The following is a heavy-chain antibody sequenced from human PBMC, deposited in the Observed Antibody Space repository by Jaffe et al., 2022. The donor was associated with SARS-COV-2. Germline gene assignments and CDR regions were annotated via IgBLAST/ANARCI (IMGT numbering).Heavy chain of an antibody. V-gene: IGHV2-5*02. Sequence: QITLEESGPALVKPTQTLTLTCTVSGFSLTNSALGVGWIRQPPGKAPECLAVIYGDDDKRYSPSLKDRLTITRDTSKNQVVLTMTNMDPTDTATYYCARRRGPFDAWGQGTLVTVSS. CDR3: ARRRGPFDA. CDR1: GFSLTNSALG. J-gene: IGHJ5*02. CDR2: IYGDDDK.